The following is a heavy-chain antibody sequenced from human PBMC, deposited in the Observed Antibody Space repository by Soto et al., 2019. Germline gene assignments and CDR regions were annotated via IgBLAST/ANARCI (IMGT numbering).Heavy chain of an antibody. D-gene: IGHD6-19*01. V-gene: IGHV1-69*02. J-gene: IGHJ4*02. Sequence: QVQLVQSGAEVKKPGSSVKVSCKASGGTFSSYTISWVRQAPGQGLEWMGRIIPILGIANYAQKFQGRVTITADKSTSTAYMELSSLRSEDTAVYYCARCPNSSGWFYFDYWGQGTLLTVSS. CDR3: ARCPNSSGWFYFDY. CDR2: IIPILGIA. CDR1: GGTFSSYT.